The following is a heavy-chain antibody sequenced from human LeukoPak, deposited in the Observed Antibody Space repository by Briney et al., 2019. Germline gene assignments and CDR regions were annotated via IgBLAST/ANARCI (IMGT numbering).Heavy chain of an antibody. J-gene: IGHJ4*02. D-gene: IGHD2-15*01. V-gene: IGHV3-30-3*01. CDR1: GFTFSTYT. CDR3: AAEYCGGGFCYTRHSGHDY. Sequence: PGGSLGLSCAASGFTFSTYTMHWVRQAPGKGLEWVAVISYDGSSEYYADSVKGRFTISRDSSRNTLYLQMNSLRAEDTAVYYCAAEYCGGGFCYTRHSGHDYWGQGTLVTVSS. CDR2: ISYDGSSE.